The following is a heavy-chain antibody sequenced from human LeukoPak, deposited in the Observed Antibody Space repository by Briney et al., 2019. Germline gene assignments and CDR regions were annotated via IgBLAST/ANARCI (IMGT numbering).Heavy chain of an antibody. J-gene: IGHJ4*02. CDR3: ARVLDATLGYCSSTSCYFDY. D-gene: IGHD2-2*01. V-gene: IGHV3-21*01. CDR1: GFTFSSYS. CDR2: ISSSISYI. Sequence: GGSLRLSCAASGFTFSSYSMNWVRQAPGKGLEWVSSISSSISYIYYADSVKGRFTISGDNAKNSLYLQMNSLRAEDTAVYYCARVLDATLGYCSSTSCYFDYWGQGTLVTVSS.